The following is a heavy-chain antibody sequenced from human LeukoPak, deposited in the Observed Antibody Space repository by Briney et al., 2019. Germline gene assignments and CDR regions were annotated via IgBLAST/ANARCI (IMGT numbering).Heavy chain of an antibody. CDR1: GGSISSYY. V-gene: IGHV4-4*07. J-gene: IGHJ5*02. Sequence: SETLSLTCTVSGGSISSYYWTWIRQPAGKGLEWIGRIYTTGSTNYNPSLNSRVTMSVDTSKNQFSLKLSSVTAADTAVYYCARFVNYFGSGTYHSWFDPWSQGTLVAVSS. CDR2: IYTTGST. CDR3: ARFVNYFGSGTYHSWFDP. D-gene: IGHD3-10*01.